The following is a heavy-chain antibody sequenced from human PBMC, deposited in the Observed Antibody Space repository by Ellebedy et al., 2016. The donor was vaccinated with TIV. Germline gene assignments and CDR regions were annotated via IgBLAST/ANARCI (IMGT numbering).Heavy chain of an antibody. Sequence: GGSLGLSCAASGFNFRSYWMTWVRQAPGKGLEWVAKIRQEGDEIYYVESVKGRFTISRDNAKNSLFLQMNSLRVEDTAVYYCARRASYGDYAVQVNPWFDPWGQGTPVTVSS. D-gene: IGHD4-17*01. CDR2: IRQEGDEI. V-gene: IGHV3-7*01. CDR1: GFNFRSYW. CDR3: ARRASYGDYAVQVNPWFDP. J-gene: IGHJ5*02.